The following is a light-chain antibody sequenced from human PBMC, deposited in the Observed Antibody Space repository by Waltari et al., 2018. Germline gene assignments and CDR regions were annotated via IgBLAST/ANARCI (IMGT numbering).Light chain of an antibody. CDR1: QSVGSSS. V-gene: IGKV3-20*01. CDR3: QQHGTLPAT. CDR2: RAS. Sequence: EIVLTQSPGTASLSPGERVTLFCRASQSVGSSSLAWYQQKPGPAPRLVIYRASRRATGIPDRFSGSGSGTDFSLTISRLEPEDFAVYYCQQHGTLPATFGQGTKVEIK. J-gene: IGKJ1*01.